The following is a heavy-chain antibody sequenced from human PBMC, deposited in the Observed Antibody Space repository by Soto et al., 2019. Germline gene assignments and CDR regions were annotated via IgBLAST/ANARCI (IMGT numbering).Heavy chain of an antibody. CDR3: ARGVRGYSGYDPPDC. D-gene: IGHD5-12*01. V-gene: IGHV4-59*01. Sequence: PSETLSLTCPVSGSAISGYYGGWVRQPAGKGLEWIGYINDSGSTNFNPALKSRVTRSVDTSKNQFSLNLYSGTAAYTSVYYCARGVRGYSGYDPPDCWGQGTLVT. J-gene: IGHJ4*02. CDR1: GSAISGYY. CDR2: INDSGST.